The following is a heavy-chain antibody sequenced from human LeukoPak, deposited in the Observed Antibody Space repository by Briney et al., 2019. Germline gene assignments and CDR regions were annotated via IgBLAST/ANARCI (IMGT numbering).Heavy chain of an antibody. Sequence: PPETLSLTCTVSGGSISSYYWSWIRQPPGKGLAWIGYIHYSGSTNYNPSLKSRVTISVDTSKNQFSLKLSSVTAADTAVYYCARESGGSYPDAFDIWGQGTMVTVSS. V-gene: IGHV4-59*12. D-gene: IGHD1-26*01. J-gene: IGHJ3*02. CDR2: IHYSGST. CDR3: ARESGGSYPDAFDI. CDR1: GGSISSYY.